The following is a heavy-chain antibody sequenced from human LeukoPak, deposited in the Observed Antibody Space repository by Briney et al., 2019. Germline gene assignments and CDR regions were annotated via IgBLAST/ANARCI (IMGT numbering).Heavy chain of an antibody. V-gene: IGHV3-23*01. CDR1: GFTFSSYA. Sequence: PGGSLRLSCAASGFTFSSYAMSWVRQAPGKGLEWVSNISGRGGSTYYADSVKGRFTISRDDSKKTLYLQMNSLRAEDTAVYYCAKTARKQQLVQIDYWGQGTLVTVSS. D-gene: IGHD6-13*01. CDR2: ISGRGGST. CDR3: AKTARKQQLVQIDY. J-gene: IGHJ4*02.